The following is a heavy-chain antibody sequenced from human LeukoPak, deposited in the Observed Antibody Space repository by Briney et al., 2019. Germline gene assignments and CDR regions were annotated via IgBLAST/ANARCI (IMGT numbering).Heavy chain of an antibody. J-gene: IGHJ4*02. D-gene: IGHD1-26*01. CDR2: ISSSSSYI. CDR3: ARESQVGAWDY. V-gene: IGHV3-21*05. CDR1: GFTFSSYE. Sequence: GGSLRLSCAASGFTFSSYEMNWVRQAPGKGLEWVSYISSSSSYIYYADSVKGRFTISRDNAKNSLYLQMNSLRAEDTAVYYCARESQVGAWDYWGQGTLVTVSS.